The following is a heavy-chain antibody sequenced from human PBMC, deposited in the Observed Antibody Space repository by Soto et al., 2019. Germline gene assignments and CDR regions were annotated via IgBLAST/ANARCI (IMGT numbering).Heavy chain of an antibody. CDR2: SRSKANNYAT. Sequence: EVQLVESGGGLVQPGGSLRLSCAASGFTFSGSSMHWVRQASGKGLAWVARSRSKANNYATTYAASLKGRFTISRDESKNTTYPQMNSLKTEDTAIYYCASLIYDSSNFYDNDYWRQGTLVPVSS. CDR1: GFTFSGSS. J-gene: IGHJ4*02. D-gene: IGHD3-22*01. CDR3: ASLIYDSSNFYDNDY. V-gene: IGHV3-73*02.